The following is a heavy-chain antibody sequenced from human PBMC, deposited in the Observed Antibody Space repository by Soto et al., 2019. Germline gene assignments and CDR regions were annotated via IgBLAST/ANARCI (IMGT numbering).Heavy chain of an antibody. CDR3: GTGSSWTKVES. CDR2: IIPIFGPA. V-gene: IGHV1-69*01. J-gene: IGHJ4*02. Sequence: QVQLVQSGAEVKKPGSSVKVSCQASGGTLSRSAISWVRQAPGQGLEWMGGIIPIFGPAIYAQKFRGRVSISADETTRTAYMEMSSLRSEDTAVYYCGTGSSWTKVESWGQGTLVTVSS. D-gene: IGHD6-13*01. CDR1: GGTLSRSA.